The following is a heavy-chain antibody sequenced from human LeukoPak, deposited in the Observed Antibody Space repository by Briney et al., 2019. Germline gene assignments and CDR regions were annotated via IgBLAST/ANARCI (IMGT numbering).Heavy chain of an antibody. D-gene: IGHD5-18*01. CDR1: GGSFSGYY. J-gene: IGHJ3*02. CDR3: ARGSGYSYVLSFDI. V-gene: IGHV4-34*01. CDR2: INHSEST. Sequence: PSETLSLTCAVYGGSFSGYYWSWIRQPPGKGLEWIGEINHSESTNYNPSLKSRVTISVDTSKNQFSLKLSSVTAADTAVYYCARGSGYSYVLSFDIWGQGTMVTVSS.